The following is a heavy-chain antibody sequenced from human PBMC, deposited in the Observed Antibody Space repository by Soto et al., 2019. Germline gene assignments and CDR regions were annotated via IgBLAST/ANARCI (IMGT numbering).Heavy chain of an antibody. CDR3: AKDQPQLWFGELLYEDNAFDI. CDR1: GFPFSSYG. J-gene: IGHJ3*02. V-gene: IGHV3-30*18. Sequence: GGSLRLSCAASGFPFSSYGMHWLRQAPGKGLEWVAVISYDGSNKYYADSVKGRFTISRDNSKNTLYLQMNSLRAEDTAVYYCAKDQPQLWFGELLYEDNAFDIWGQGTMVTVSS. CDR2: ISYDGSNK. D-gene: IGHD3-10*01.